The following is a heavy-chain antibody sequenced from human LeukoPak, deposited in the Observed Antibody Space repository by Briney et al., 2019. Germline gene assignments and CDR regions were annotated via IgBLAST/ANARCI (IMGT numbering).Heavy chain of an antibody. CDR2: IHYSGKA. Sequence: SETLSLTCTVSGGSISGHYWTWVRQPPGEGLEWIGQIHYSGKADYNPSLRSRITISVDTSKNQMSLKVASVTAADTAVYYCARLGVDYDMDVWGQGTTVTVS. CDR1: GGSISGHY. CDR3: ARLGVDYDMDV. V-gene: IGHV4-59*11. J-gene: IGHJ6*02.